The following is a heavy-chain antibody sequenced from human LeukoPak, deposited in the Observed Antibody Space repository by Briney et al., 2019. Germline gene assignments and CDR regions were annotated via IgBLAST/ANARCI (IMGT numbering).Heavy chain of an antibody. CDR3: ARTGYSSSWYYYYYMDV. CDR1: GGTFSSYA. CDR2: LIAIFGTA. J-gene: IGHJ6*03. Sequence: SSVTVSCKASGGTFSSYAISWVRQAPGQGLEWLGGLIAIFGTANYAQKFQGRVTITADKSTSTAYMELSSLRSEDTAVYYCARTGYSSSWYYYYYMDVWGKGTTVTVSS. V-gene: IGHV1-69*06. D-gene: IGHD6-13*01.